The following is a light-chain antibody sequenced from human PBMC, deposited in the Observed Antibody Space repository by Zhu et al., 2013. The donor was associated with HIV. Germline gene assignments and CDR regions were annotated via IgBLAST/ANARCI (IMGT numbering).Light chain of an antibody. CDR2: EVS. J-gene: IGLJ2*01. CDR1: SSDVGGYKY. V-gene: IGLV2-14*01. Sequence: QSALTQPASVSGSPGQSITISCTGTSSDVGGYKYVSWYQQYPGKAPKLIIYEVSNRPSGVPDRFSGSKSGTSVSLAITGLQAEDEAEYYCQSYDSTLGAVFGGGTKLTVL. CDR3: QSYDSTLGAV.